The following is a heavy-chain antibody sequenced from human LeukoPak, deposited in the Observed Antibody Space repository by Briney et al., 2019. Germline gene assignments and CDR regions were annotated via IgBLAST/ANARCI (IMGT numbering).Heavy chain of an antibody. CDR3: ARWINYDSSGYLQDAFDI. V-gene: IGHV1-8*02. CDR1: GYTFTGYY. CDR2: MNPNSGNT. J-gene: IGHJ3*02. D-gene: IGHD3-22*01. Sequence: EASVKVSCKASGYTFTGYYMHWVRQATGQGLEWMGWMNPNSGNTGYAQKFQGRVTMTRNTSISTAYMELSSLRSEDTAVYYCARWINYDSSGYLQDAFDIWGQGTMVTVSS.